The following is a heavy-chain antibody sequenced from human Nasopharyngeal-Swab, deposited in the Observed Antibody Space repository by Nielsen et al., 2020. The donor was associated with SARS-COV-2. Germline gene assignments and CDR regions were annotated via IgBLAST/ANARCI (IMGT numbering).Heavy chain of an antibody. CDR2: IFHSGST. CDR1: GYFISSGYY. CDR3: ARDNHDYN. J-gene: IGHJ4*02. D-gene: IGHD4-11*01. Sequence: SETLSLTCTVSGYFISSGYYWGWIRQPPGKGLEWIGSIFHSGSTYYNPSLKSRVTISVDTSKNQFSLKLSSVTAADTAVYYCARDNHDYNWGQGTLVTVSS. V-gene: IGHV4-38-2*02.